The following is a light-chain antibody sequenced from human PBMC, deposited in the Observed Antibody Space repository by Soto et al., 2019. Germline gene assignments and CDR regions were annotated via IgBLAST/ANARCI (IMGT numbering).Light chain of an antibody. CDR2: WAS. CDR3: QQYRLAPYS. Sequence: DFVMTQSPDSLAVSLGERAAINCKSSQSVFHTSYNRHYLTWYQQKPGQPPKLLFYWASTRASGVPDRFSGSGSGTDFTLTISGLQPEDVAVYYCQQYRLAPYSFGQGTKLEIK. V-gene: IGKV4-1*01. J-gene: IGKJ2*03. CDR1: QSVFHTSYNRHY.